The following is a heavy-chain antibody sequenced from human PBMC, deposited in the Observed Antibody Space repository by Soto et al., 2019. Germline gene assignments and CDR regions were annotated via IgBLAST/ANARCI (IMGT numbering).Heavy chain of an antibody. CDR2: IDYSGST. D-gene: IGHD3-16*02. CDR1: GGSISSGIYY. J-gene: IGHJ4*02. CDR3: ARENLGVSRYFDS. V-gene: IGHV4-31*03. Sequence: SETLSLTCSVSGGSISSGIYYWTWIRQHPGKGLEWLGYIDYSGSTYYIPSLRSRVSISRDASKNQFSLNLNSLTAADTAVYFCARENLGVSRYFDSWGQGTLVTVSS.